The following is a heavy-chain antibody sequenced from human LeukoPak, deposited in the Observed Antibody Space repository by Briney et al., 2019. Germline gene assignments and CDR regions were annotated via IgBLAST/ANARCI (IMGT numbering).Heavy chain of an antibody. J-gene: IGHJ6*03. CDR2: IYTNGST. V-gene: IGHV4-61*09. D-gene: IGHD3-10*01. CDR1: NAFITSGSYY. Sequence: SQTLSLTCTVSNAFITSGSYYWTRIPQSAGKGLEWNGHIYTNGSTTYNPSLQSHVTVSVDTSKNQFSLKLTSVTAADTAVYYCATFLEASGSYYYYYMDVWGKGTTVTVSS. CDR3: ATFLEASGSYYYYYMDV.